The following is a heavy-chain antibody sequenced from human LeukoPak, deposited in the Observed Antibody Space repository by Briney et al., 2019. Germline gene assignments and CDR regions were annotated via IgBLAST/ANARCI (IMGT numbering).Heavy chain of an antibody. J-gene: IGHJ4*02. CDR1: TFTFSSYN. Sequence: GGSLRLSCAASTFTFSSYNMNWVRQAPGKGLEWVSSISSSGSYIYYRDSVKGRFTISRDNAENSLYLEMNSLRVEDTAIYYCVRDSGSYRPIDYWGQGTLVTVSS. CDR3: VRDSGSYRPIDY. CDR2: ISSSGSYI. D-gene: IGHD1-26*01. V-gene: IGHV3-21*01.